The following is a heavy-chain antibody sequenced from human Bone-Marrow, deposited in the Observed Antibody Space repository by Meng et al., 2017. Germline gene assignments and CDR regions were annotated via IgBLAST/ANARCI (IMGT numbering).Heavy chain of an antibody. CDR2: IGTTRTII. CDR1: GFTFSNYE. V-gene: IGHV3-48*03. J-gene: IGHJ6*02. D-gene: IGHD2-2*01. Sequence: GESLKISCAASGFTFSNYEMNWVRQAPGKGLEWVSYIGTTRTIIYYADSVKGRFTISRDNAKNSLYLQMNSLRAEDTAVYYCARRYCSSTSCLMDVWGQGTTVTSP. CDR3: ARRYCSSTSCLMDV.